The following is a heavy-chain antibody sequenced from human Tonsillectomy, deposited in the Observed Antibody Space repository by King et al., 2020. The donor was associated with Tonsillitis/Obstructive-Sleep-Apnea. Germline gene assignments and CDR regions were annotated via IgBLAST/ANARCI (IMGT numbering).Heavy chain of an antibody. J-gene: IGHJ4*02. D-gene: IGHD5-24*01. CDR1: GYMFTSYA. V-gene: IGHV3-23*01. CDR2: ISGTGGSR. Sequence: QLQESGGGLVQPGGSLRLSCVASGYMFTSYAMTWVRLAPGKGLEWVSAISGTGGSRFYAESVKGRFTISGDSSKKTVFLQMDSLRVDDTAVYYCAKVKFDGAAFDSLDSWGQGTLVTVSS. CDR3: AKVKFDGAAFDSLDS.